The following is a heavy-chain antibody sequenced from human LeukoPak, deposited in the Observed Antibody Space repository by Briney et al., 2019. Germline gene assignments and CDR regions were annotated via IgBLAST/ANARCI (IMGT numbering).Heavy chain of an antibody. J-gene: IGHJ3*02. CDR1: GGSISSYY. CDR2: IYYSGST. Sequence: SETLSLTCTVSGGSISSYYWSWIRQPPGKGLEWIGYIYYSGSTNYNPSLKSRVTISVDTSKNQFSLKLSPVTAADTAVYYCARDVPVRGIAFDIWGQGTMVTVSS. D-gene: IGHD3-10*01. CDR3: ARDVPVRGIAFDI. V-gene: IGHV4-59*01.